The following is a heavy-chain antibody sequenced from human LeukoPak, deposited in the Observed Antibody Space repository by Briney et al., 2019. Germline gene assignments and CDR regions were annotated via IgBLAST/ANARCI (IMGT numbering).Heavy chain of an antibody. CDR1: GDSVSSRSVA. CDR2: TYYRSKWYN. CDR3: AREAIRTMVDGMDV. Sequence: SQTLSLTCAISGDSVSSRSVAWNWIRQSPTRGLEWLGRTYYRSKWYNDYAVSVKSRITINPDTSKNQFSLQLNSVTPEDTAMYFCAREAIRTMVDGMDVWGQGTTVTVSS. D-gene: IGHD4/OR15-4a*01. V-gene: IGHV6-1*01. J-gene: IGHJ6*02.